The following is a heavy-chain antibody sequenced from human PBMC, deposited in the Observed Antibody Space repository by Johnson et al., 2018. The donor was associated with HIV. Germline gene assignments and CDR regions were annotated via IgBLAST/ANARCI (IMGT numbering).Heavy chain of an antibody. CDR1: GFTVSSNY. J-gene: IGHJ3*02. D-gene: IGHD3-10*01. V-gene: IGHV3-66*02. CDR2: IYSGGST. Sequence: VHLVESGGGLVQPGGSLRLSCAASGFTVSSNYMSWVRQAPGKGLEWVSVIYSGGSTYYADSVKGRFTISRDNSKNTLYLQMNSLRAEDTAVYYCVRDRGTMLLDGAFDIWGQGTMVTVSS. CDR3: VRDRGTMLLDGAFDI.